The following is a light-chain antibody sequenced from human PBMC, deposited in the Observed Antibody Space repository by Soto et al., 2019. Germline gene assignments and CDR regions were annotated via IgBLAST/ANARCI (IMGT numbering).Light chain of an antibody. CDR2: GAS. CDR1: QSVSSN. CDR3: QQYSSYRT. J-gene: IGKJ1*01. Sequence: EVVMTQSPATLSVSPGERATLSCRASQSVSSNLAWFQQKPGQAPRLLIYGASTRDTGIPARFSGSGSGTEFSLTISSLQPDDFATYSCQQYSSYRTFGQGTKVDIK. V-gene: IGKV3-15*01.